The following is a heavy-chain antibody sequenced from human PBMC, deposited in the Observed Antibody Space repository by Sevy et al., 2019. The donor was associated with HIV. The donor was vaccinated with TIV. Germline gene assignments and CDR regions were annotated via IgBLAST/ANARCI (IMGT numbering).Heavy chain of an antibody. D-gene: IGHD3-3*01. CDR3: ASVVKNDFWDGHVNYYGLDV. J-gene: IGHJ6*02. Sequence: GGSLRLSCAASGFTFNYAWMSWVRQAPGKGLEWVGRINSKTDGGTADYAAHVKGRFTISRDDSENTLYLQMNSLKTEDTAVYYCASVVKNDFWDGHVNYYGLDVWGQGTTVTVSS. CDR1: GFTFNYAW. V-gene: IGHV3-15*01. CDR2: INSKTDGGTA.